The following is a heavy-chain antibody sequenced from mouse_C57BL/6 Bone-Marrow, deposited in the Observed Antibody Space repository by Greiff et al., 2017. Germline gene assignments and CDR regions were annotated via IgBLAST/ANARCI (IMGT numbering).Heavy chain of an antibody. CDR3: ARPGGSSSGFDY. J-gene: IGHJ2*01. V-gene: IGHV1-80*01. Sequence: VKLMESGAELVKPGASVKISCKASGYAFSSYWMNWVKQRPGKGLEWIGQIYPGDGDTNYNGKFKGKATLTADKSSSTAYMQLSSLTSEDSAVYFCARPGGSSSGFDYWGQGTTLTVSS. CDR2: IYPGDGDT. D-gene: IGHD1-1*01. CDR1: GYAFSSYW.